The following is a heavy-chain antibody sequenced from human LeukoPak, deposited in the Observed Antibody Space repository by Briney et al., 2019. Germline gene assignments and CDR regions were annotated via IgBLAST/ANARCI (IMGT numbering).Heavy chain of an antibody. CDR3: ARARVNPRYSGSYNDY. CDR2: IQYDGSNK. CDR1: GFTFSSYG. D-gene: IGHD1-26*01. J-gene: IGHJ4*02. Sequence: GGSLRLSCAASGFTFSSYGMHWVRQAPGKGLQWVAYIQYDGSNKQYADSVKGRFTISRDNAKNTLYLQMNSLRAEDTAVYYCARARVNPRYSGSYNDYWGQGTLVTVSS. V-gene: IGHV3-30*02.